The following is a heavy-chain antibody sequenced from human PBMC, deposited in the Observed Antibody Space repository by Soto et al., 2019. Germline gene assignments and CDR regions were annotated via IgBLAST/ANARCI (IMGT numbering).Heavy chain of an antibody. J-gene: IGHJ4*02. V-gene: IGHV3-48*03. Sequence: LRLSCAASGFTFSSYEMNWVRQAPGKGLEWVSYISSSGSTIYYADSVKGRFTISRDNAKTSLYLQMNSLRAEDTAVYYCARLNYSDSSGYIDYWGQGTLVTVSS. D-gene: IGHD3-22*01. CDR1: GFTFSSYE. CDR2: ISSSGSTI. CDR3: ARLNYSDSSGYIDY.